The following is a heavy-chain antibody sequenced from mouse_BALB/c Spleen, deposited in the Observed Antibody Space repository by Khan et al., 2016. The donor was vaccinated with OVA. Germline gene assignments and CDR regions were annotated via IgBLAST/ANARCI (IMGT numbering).Heavy chain of an antibody. J-gene: IGHJ4*01. V-gene: IGHV1S136*01. D-gene: IGHD2-3*01. Sequence: VQLKQSGPELVKPGASVKMSCKASGYTFTSYVIHWLKQKPGQGLEWIGHISPYNDGSKFNEKFKGKATVTSDKSSSTAYMELSSLTSEDSAVYYCARDGYSRTMDYWGQGTSVTVSS. CDR3: ARDGYSRTMDY. CDR2: ISPYNDGS. CDR1: GYTFTSYV.